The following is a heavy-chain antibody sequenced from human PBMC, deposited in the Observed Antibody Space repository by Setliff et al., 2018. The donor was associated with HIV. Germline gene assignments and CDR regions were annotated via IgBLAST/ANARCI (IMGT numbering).Heavy chain of an antibody. D-gene: IGHD4-17*01. CDR2: IYYSGST. CDR1: GGSVGSGSYY. V-gene: IGHV4-61*01. Sequence: ETLSLTCTVSGGSVGSGSYYWSWIRQSPGKGLEWIGYIYYSGSTTYNPTLKSRVTMSIGTSKNQFSLKVRSVSAADTAVYYCARDPPGYGDSNDYWGQGMLVTVSS. J-gene: IGHJ4*02. CDR3: ARDPPGYGDSNDY.